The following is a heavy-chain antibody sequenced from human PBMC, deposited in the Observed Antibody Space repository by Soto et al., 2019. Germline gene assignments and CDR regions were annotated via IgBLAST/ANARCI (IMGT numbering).Heavy chain of an antibody. J-gene: IGHJ6*02. CDR3: ARELKAGGHFGMDV. V-gene: IGHV1-69*06. D-gene: IGHD3-16*01. CDR2: VIPLFGTS. Sequence: QVQLVQSGAEVKKPGSSVKVACQASGGAFSTYAISWVRQAPGQGLEWMGGVIPLFGTSNYLPKFQGRVTIVADRSSETVYMELSRLRFDDTAVYFCARELKAGGHFGMDVWGQGTTVTVSS. CDR1: GGAFSTYA.